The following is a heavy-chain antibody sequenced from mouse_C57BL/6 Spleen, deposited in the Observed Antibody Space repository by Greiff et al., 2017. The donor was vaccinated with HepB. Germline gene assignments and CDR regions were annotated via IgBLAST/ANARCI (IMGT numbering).Heavy chain of an antibody. CDR3: ARSSSWYFDV. J-gene: IGHJ1*03. V-gene: IGHV5-17*01. D-gene: IGHD1-1*01. CDR1: GFTFSDYG. Sequence: VQLKESGGGLVKPGGSLKLSCAASGFTFSDYGMHWVRQAPEKGLEWVAYISSGSSTIYYADTVKGRFTISRDNATNTLFLQMTSLRSEDTAMYYCARSSSWYFDVWGTGTTVTVSS. CDR2: ISSGSSTI.